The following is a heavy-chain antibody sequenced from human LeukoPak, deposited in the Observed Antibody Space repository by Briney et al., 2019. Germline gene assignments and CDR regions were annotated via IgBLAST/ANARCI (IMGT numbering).Heavy chain of an antibody. CDR2: ITSGSSTI. CDR1: GFTFSLYS. CDR3: ARDGGGDY. Sequence: GGSLRLSCAASGFTFSLYSMNWVRQAPGKGLEWVSYITSGSSTIYYADSVKGRFTISRDNAKNSLFLQMNSLRAEDTAVYYCARDGGGDYWGQGTLVTVSS. V-gene: IGHV3-48*01. D-gene: IGHD3-16*01. J-gene: IGHJ4*02.